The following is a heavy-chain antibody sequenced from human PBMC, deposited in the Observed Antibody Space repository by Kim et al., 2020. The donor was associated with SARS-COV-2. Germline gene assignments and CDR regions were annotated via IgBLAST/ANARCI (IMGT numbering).Heavy chain of an antibody. CDR1: GFTFSSYE. Sequence: GGSLRLSCAVSGFTFSSYEMNWVRQAPGKGLEWISYTSNRNFTIYYADSVKGRFTISRDNAKNSLYLQMNSLRAEDTAVYYCARGPGAVFHGYFDYWGQGTLVTVSS. CDR3: ARGPGAVFHGYFDY. CDR2: TSNRNFTI. J-gene: IGHJ4*02. D-gene: IGHD2-8*01. V-gene: IGHV3-48*03.